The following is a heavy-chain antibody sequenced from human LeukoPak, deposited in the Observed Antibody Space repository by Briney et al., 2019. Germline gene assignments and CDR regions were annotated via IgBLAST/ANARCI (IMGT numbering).Heavy chain of an antibody. V-gene: IGHV4-31*03. Sequence: SQTLSLTCTVSGGSISSGGYYWSWIRQHPGKGLEWIGYIYYSGSTYYNSSLKSRVTISVDTSKNQFSLKLSSVTAADTAVYYCARDRTGTSGGFDYWGQGTLVTVSS. D-gene: IGHD1-1*01. CDR1: GGSISSGGYY. CDR3: ARDRTGTSGGFDY. J-gene: IGHJ4*02. CDR2: IYYSGST.